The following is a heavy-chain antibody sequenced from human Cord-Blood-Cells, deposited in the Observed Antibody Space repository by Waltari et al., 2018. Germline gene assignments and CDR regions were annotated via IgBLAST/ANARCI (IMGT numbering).Heavy chain of an antibody. D-gene: IGHD3-10*01. CDR3: ARGQLLWFGELSNNWFDP. Sequence: QVQLQQWGAGLLKPSETLSLTCAVYGGSFSGYYWSWIRQPPGKGLEWIGEINHSGSTNYNPSLKSRVTISVDTSKNQFSLKLSSVTAADTAVYYCARGQLLWFGELSNNWFDPWGQGTLVTVSS. CDR1: GGSFSGYY. J-gene: IGHJ5*02. V-gene: IGHV4-34*01. CDR2: INHSGST.